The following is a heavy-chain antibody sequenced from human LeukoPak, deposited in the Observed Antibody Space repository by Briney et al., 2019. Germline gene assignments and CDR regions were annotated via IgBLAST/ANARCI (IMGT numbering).Heavy chain of an antibody. J-gene: IGHJ4*02. D-gene: IGHD3-10*01. Sequence: GGSLRLSCAASGFTFSDSNMHWVRQAPGKGLEWVSAIGGSGGSTYYADSVKGRFTISRDNSKNTLYLQMNSLRAEDTAVYYCAKGEGLWFWDYWGQGTLVTVSS. CDR3: AKGEGLWFWDY. CDR1: GFTFSDSN. V-gene: IGHV3-23*01. CDR2: IGGSGGST.